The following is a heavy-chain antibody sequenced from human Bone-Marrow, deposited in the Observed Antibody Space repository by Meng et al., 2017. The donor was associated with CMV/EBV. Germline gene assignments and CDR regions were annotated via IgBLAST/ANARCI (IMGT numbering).Heavy chain of an antibody. Sequence: GESLKISCAASGFTFDDYTMHWVRQAPGKGLEWVSLISWDGGSTYYADSVKGRFTISRDNSKNSLYLQMNSLRTEDTALYYCAKDMALHDAFDIWGQGKMVTVSS. CDR1: GFTFDDYT. V-gene: IGHV3-43*01. CDR3: AKDMALHDAFDI. CDR2: ISWDGGST. J-gene: IGHJ3*02.